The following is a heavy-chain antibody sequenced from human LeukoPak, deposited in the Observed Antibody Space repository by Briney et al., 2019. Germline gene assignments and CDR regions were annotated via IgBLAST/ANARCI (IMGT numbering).Heavy chain of an antibody. CDR1: GVSISSSSYY. V-gene: IGHV4-39*07. CDR2: IYYSGST. D-gene: IGHD1-26*01. J-gene: IGHJ6*02. Sequence: PSETLSLTCTVSGVSISSSSYYWGWIRQPPGKGLEWIGSIYYSGSTYYNPSLKSRVTISVDTSKNQFSLKLSSVTAADTAVYYCARDRYGGYYYGMDVWGQGTTVTVSS. CDR3: ARDRYGGYYYGMDV.